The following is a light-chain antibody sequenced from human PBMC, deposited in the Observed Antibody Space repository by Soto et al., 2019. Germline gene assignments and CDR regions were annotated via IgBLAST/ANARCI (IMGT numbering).Light chain of an antibody. CDR1: SSDIGAYNY. J-gene: IGLJ1*01. CDR3: FSHRSGDSHV. CDR2: GVT. V-gene: IGLV2-14*01. Sequence: QSVLPPPASVSGSPGQSITISCPATSSDIGAYNYVSWYQQYPGKAPKLMIYGVTNRPSGVSNRFSGSKTGNTASLTISGLQAEDEADYYCFSHRSGDSHVFGTGTKVTVL.